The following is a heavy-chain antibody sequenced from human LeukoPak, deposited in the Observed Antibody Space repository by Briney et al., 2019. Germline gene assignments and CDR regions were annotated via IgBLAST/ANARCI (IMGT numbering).Heavy chain of an antibody. J-gene: IGHJ6*03. CDR3: AREPYCSSTSCFHMDV. V-gene: IGHV4-4*07. Sequence: PSETLSLTCTVSGGSISTYYWSWIRQPAGKGPEWIGRTYTSGNTHYNPSLKSRATMSVDTSKNQFSLKLSSVTAADTAVYYCAREPYCSSTSCFHMDVWGKGTTVTVSS. CDR1: GGSISTYY. CDR2: TYTSGNT. D-gene: IGHD2-2*01.